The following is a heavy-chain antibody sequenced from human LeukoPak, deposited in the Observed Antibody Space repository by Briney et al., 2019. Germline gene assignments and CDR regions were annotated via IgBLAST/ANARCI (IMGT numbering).Heavy chain of an antibody. J-gene: IGHJ4*02. CDR1: GYTFTSYY. CDR3: ATAYYSNYPYNY. V-gene: IGHV1-46*01. D-gene: IGHD4-11*01. CDR2: INPSGGST. Sequence: GASVKVSCKASGYTFTSYYMHWVRQAPGQGLEWMGIINPSGGSTSYAQKFQGRVTMTRDTSTSTVYMELSSLRSEDTAVYYCATAYYSNYPYNYWGQGTLVTVSS.